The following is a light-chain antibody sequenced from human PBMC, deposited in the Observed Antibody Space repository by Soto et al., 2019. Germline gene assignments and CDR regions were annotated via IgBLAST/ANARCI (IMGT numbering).Light chain of an antibody. CDR1: SSDVVGYNY. CDR3: CSYTTSNTRQIV. Sequence: ALTQPASVSVSPGQSITISCTGTSSDVVGYNYVSWYQQHPGKAPKFMIYDVSNRPSGVSNRFSGSKSGNTASLTISGLQAEDEADYYCCSYTTSNTRQIVFGTGTKVTVL. CDR2: DVS. J-gene: IGLJ1*01. V-gene: IGLV2-14*01.